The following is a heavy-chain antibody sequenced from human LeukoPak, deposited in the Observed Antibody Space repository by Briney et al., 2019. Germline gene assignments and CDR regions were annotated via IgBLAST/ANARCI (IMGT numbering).Heavy chain of an antibody. D-gene: IGHD6-25*01. CDR2: INPNSGGT. CDR3: ARDGYSSGWYYYYGMDV. J-gene: IGHJ6*02. V-gene: IGHV1-2*02. CDR1: GYTFTGYY. Sequence: GASVKVSCKASGYTFTGYYMHWVRQAPGQGLEWMGWINPNSGGTNYAQKFQGRVTMTGDTSISTAYMELSRLRSDDTAVYYCARDGYSSGWYYYYGMDVWGQGTTVTVSS.